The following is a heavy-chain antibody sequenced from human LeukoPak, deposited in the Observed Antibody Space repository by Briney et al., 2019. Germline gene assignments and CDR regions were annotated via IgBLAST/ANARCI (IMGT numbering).Heavy chain of an antibody. V-gene: IGHV4-61*02. CDR2: IYTSGST. CDR1: GRSSNSGTYY. Sequence: PSETLSLTCTVSGRSSNSGTYYWGWIRQPAGKGLDWIGRIYTSGSTNYNPSLKSRVTRLVDPSKNQFSPKLNDANAAVTGAMPSLSTNWQSYYMDVRAKRTTVTVSS. CDR3: LSTNWQSYYMDV. J-gene: IGHJ6*03. D-gene: IGHD1-1*01.